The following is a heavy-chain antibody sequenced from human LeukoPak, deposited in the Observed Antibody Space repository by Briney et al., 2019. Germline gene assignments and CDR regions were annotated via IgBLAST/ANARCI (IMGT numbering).Heavy chain of an antibody. V-gene: IGHV3-48*01. CDR3: AREWKFDI. D-gene: IGHD1-1*01. Sequence: GGSLRLSCAASGFTFSSYSMNWVRQAPGKGLEWVSYISSSSSTTYYADSVKGRFTISRDNSRNTLYLQMSSLRAEDTAVYYCAREWKFDIWGQGTMVTVSS. CDR2: ISSSSSTT. J-gene: IGHJ3*02. CDR1: GFTFSSYS.